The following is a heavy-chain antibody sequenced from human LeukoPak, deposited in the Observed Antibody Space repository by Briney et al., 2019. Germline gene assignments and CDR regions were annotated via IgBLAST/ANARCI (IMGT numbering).Heavy chain of an antibody. Sequence: GGSLRLACATSGFTFTNYAMSWVRQAPGKGLEWVSTISKVGDTTYYADSVKARFTISRDNSKNMLDLHMTSLRAEDTALYYCAKDEFEVGACSSGNCLAFLPFFDSWGHGTLVTVSS. CDR1: GFTFTNYA. CDR3: AKDEFEVGACSSGNCLAFLPFFDS. CDR2: ISKVGDTT. D-gene: IGHD2-15*01. V-gene: IGHV3-23*01. J-gene: IGHJ4*01.